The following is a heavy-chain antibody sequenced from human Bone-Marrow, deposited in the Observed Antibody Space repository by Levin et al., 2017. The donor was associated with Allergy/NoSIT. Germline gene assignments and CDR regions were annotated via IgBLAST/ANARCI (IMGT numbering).Heavy chain of an antibody. CDR2: ISGSGGST. V-gene: IGHV3-23*01. D-gene: IGHD6-19*01. Sequence: PGGSLRLSCAASGFTFSSYASYAMSWVRQAPGKGLEWVSVISGSGGSTYYADPVKGRFTISRDNSKNTLYLQMNSLRAEDTAVYYCAKRPIAVGGRYFDYWGQGTLVTVSS. J-gene: IGHJ4*02. CDR3: AKRPIAVGGRYFDY. CDR1: GFTFSSYASYA.